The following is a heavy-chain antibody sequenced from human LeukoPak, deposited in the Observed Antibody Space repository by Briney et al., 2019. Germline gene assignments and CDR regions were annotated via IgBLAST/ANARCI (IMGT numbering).Heavy chain of an antibody. Sequence: SETLSLTCTVSGGSISSSSYYWGWIRQPPGKGLEWIGSIYYSGSTYYNPSLKSRVTISVDTSKNQFSLKLSSVTAADTAVYYCARGRGYYYYGMDVWGQGATVTVSS. CDR3: ARGRGYYYYGMDV. D-gene: IGHD3-10*01. J-gene: IGHJ6*02. CDR1: GGSISSSSYY. V-gene: IGHV4-39*07. CDR2: IYYSGST.